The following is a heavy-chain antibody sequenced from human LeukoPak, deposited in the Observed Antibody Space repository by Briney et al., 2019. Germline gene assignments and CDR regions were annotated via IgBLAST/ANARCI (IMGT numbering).Heavy chain of an antibody. D-gene: IGHD6-6*01. CDR3: ARSSSIAARQVYNWFDP. CDR1: GFTFSSYG. V-gene: IGHV3-30*02. CDR2: IRYDGSKK. J-gene: IGHJ5*02. Sequence: GSLRLSCAASGFTFSSYGMHWVRQAPGKGLEWVAFIRYDGSKKYYADSVKGRFTISRDNSKNTLYLQMNSLRAEDTAVYYCARSSSIAARQVYNWFDPWGQGTLVTVSS.